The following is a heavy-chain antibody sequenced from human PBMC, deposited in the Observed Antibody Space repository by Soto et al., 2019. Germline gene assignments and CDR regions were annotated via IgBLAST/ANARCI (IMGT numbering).Heavy chain of an antibody. D-gene: IGHD3-10*01. Sequence: ASVKVSCKASTYTFISYHIHWVRQAPGQGLEWLGIINPSGAYTSYAQKFQGRVTMTRDTSTSTVYMELSSLRFEDTAMYYCARDISLSMVRGVISHWGQGTLVTVSS. CDR1: TYTFISYH. CDR3: ARDISLSMVRGVISH. CDR2: INPSGAYT. J-gene: IGHJ4*02. V-gene: IGHV1-46*01.